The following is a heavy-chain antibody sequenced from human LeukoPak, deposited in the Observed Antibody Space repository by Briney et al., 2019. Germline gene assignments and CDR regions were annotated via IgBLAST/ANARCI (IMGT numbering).Heavy chain of an antibody. D-gene: IGHD3-10*01. CDR2: INAGNGHT. Sequence: ASVKVSCKASGYTFSSYAMHWVRQAPGQRLEWMGWINAGNGHTEYSQKFQGRVTFTRDTSAGTAYMELSSLRSEDMAVYYCAIQIRGVVYWGLGTLVTVSS. CDR1: GYTFSSYA. V-gene: IGHV1-3*01. J-gene: IGHJ4*02. CDR3: AIQIRGVVY.